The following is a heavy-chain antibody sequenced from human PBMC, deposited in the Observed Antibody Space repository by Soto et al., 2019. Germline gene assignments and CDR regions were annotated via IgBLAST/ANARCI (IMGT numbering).Heavy chain of an antibody. CDR3: ASRSMVRGVIGNWFDP. J-gene: IGHJ5*02. V-gene: IGHV4-34*01. Sequence: QVQLQQWGAGLLKPSETLSLTCAVYGGSFSGYYWSWIRQPPGKGLEWIGEINHSGSTNYNPSLKSRVTISVDTFMTQFSLKLRSVTAADVVLYYCASRSMVRGVIGNWFDPWGQGTLVTLSS. CDR1: GGSFSGYY. CDR2: INHSGST. D-gene: IGHD3-10*01.